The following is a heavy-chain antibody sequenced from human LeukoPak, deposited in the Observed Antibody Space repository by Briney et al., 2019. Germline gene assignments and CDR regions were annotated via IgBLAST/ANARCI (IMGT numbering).Heavy chain of an antibody. CDR2: ITGSGATT. CDR3: AKVVSGFHFDC. D-gene: IGHD1-26*01. Sequence: GGSLRLSCAASGFTFSTFGMSWVRRAPGKGPEWVSGITGSGATTYYADSVKGWFTISRDNSQNTLYLQMNTLRAEDTAVYYCAKVVSGFHFDCWGQGTLVTVSS. J-gene: IGHJ4*02. CDR1: GFTFSTFG. V-gene: IGHV3-23*01.